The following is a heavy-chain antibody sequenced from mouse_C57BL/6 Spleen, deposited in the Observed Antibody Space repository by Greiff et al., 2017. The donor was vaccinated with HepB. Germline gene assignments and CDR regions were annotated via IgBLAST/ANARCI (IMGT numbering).Heavy chain of an antibody. J-gene: IGHJ4*01. CDR3: VSTMVTTLYYYAMDY. D-gene: IGHD2-1*01. Sequence: VQLQHSGPELVKPGASVKISCKASGYAFSSSWMNWVKQRPGKGLEWIGRIYPGDGDTNYNGKFKGKATLTADKSSSTAYMQLSSLTSEDSAVYFCVSTMVTTLYYYAMDYWGQGTSVTVSS. CDR2: IYPGDGDT. CDR1: GYAFSSSW. V-gene: IGHV1-82*01.